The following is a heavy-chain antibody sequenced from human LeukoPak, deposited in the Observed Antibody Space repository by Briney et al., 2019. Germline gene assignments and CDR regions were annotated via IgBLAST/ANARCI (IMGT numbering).Heavy chain of an antibody. CDR2: INHSGST. V-gene: IGHV4-34*01. J-gene: IGHJ4*02. CDR3: AAAPRGSGYYFDY. Sequence: PETLSLTCAVYGGSFSGYYWSWIRQPPGKGLEWIGEINHSGSTNYNPSLKSRVTISVDTSKNQFSLKLSSVTAADTAVYYCAAAPRGSGYYFDYWGQGTLVTVSS. CDR1: GGSFSGYY. D-gene: IGHD3-10*01.